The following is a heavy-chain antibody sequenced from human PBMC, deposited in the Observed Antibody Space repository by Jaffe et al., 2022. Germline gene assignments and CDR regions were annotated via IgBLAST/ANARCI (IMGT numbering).Heavy chain of an antibody. CDR1: GFTFSSYG. V-gene: IGHV3-30*18. J-gene: IGHJ5*02. Sequence: QVQLVESGGGVVQPGRSLRLSCAASGFTFSSYGMHWVRQAPGKGLEWVAVISYDGSNKYYADSVKGRFTISRDNSKNTLYLQMNSLRAEDTAVYYCAKDTAGGYCSGGSCYSGLDPWGQGTLVTVSS. CDR3: AKDTAGGYCSGGSCYSGLDP. D-gene: IGHD2-15*01. CDR2: ISYDGSNK.